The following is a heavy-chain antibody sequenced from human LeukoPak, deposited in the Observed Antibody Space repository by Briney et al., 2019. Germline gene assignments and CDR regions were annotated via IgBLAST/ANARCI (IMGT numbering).Heavy chain of an antibody. V-gene: IGHV5-51*01. D-gene: IGHD2-2*01. Sequence: GESLKISCRGSGYSFNTYWIGWVRQMPGKGLEWMGIIYPGVSDTRYSPSFQGQVTMSADKSINTAYLQWSSLKASDTAMYYCARRQGCSSTSCPPDYWGQGTLVTVSS. CDR1: GYSFNTYW. CDR3: ARRQGCSSTSCPPDY. J-gene: IGHJ4*02. CDR2: IYPGVSDT.